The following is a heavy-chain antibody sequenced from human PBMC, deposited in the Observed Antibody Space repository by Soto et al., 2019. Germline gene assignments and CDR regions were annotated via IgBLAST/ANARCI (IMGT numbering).Heavy chain of an antibody. D-gene: IGHD3-22*01. CDR2: SNHRGST. CDR1: GGSFSGYF. J-gene: IGHJ4*02. CDR3: ARRGSSWARGHYDSSGYLDY. V-gene: IGHV4-34*01. Sequence: NPSETLSLTCAVNGGSFSGYFWSWIRQPPGKGLEWIGESNHRGSTNYNPSLESRVTVSVDTSKNQFSLKLSSVTAADTAVYYCARRGSSWARGHYDSSGYLDYWGQGTLVTVSS.